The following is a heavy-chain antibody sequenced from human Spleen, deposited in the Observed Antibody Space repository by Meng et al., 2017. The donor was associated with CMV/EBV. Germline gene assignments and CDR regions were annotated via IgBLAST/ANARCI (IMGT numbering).Heavy chain of an antibody. CDR1: GFTFSSYG. CDR3: AKDVSDIY. J-gene: IGHJ4*02. Sequence: GESLKISCAATGFTFSSYGMHWVRQAPGKGLEWLAFIRYDGGNKYYGDSVKGRFTISRDNSKNTRHLQMNSLRAEDTAVYYCAKDVSDIYWGQGTLVTVSS. CDR2: IRYDGGNK. D-gene: IGHD5/OR15-5a*01. V-gene: IGHV3-30*02.